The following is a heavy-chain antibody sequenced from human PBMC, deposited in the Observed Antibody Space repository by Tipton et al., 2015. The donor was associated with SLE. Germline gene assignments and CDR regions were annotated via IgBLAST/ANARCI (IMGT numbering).Heavy chain of an antibody. V-gene: IGHV4-59*01. D-gene: IGHD3-3*01. CDR2: IYYSGST. CDR3: ARHQSFRGGSYDFWSGLYHFDF. CDR1: GGSFSGYY. Sequence: TLSLTCAVYGGSFSGYYWSWIRQPPGKGLEWIGYIYYSGSTNYNPSLKSRVTISVETSRNQISLKLSSVTAADTAVYYCARHQSFRGGSYDFWSGLYHFDFWGRGTLVTVSS. J-gene: IGHJ4*02.